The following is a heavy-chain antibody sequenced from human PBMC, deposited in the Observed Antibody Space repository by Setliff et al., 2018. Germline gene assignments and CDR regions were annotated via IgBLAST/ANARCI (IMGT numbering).Heavy chain of an antibody. CDR3: ARVPRFTDTRNAFDI. CDR1: GYTFSTYG. D-gene: IGHD5-18*01. V-gene: IGHV1-18*01. Sequence: GASVKVSCKDSGYTFSTYGISWVRQAPGQGLEWMGWISAYNGNTNYAQKLQGRVTMTTDTSTSTAYMELRSLRSDDTAVYYCARVPRFTDTRNAFDIWGQGTMVTVSS. J-gene: IGHJ3*02. CDR2: ISAYNGNT.